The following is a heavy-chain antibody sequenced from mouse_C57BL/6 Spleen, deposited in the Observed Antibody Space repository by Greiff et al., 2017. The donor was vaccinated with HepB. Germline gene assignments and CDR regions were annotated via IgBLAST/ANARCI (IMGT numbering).Heavy chain of an antibody. Sequence: VQLQQPGAELVKPGASVKLSCKASGYTFTNYWMHWVKQRPGQGLEWIGMIHPNSGSTNYNEKFKSKATLTVDKSSSTAYMQLSSLTSEDSAVYYCATTWEGYYFDYWGQGTTLTVSS. J-gene: IGHJ2*01. CDR1: GYTFTNYW. CDR3: ATTWEGYYFDY. V-gene: IGHV1-64*01. CDR2: IHPNSGST. D-gene: IGHD4-1*01.